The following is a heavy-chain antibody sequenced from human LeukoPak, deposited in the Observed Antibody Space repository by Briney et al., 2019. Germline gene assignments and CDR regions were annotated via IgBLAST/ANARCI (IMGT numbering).Heavy chain of an antibody. CDR3: ARESSSTYYLEAFDM. J-gene: IGHJ3*02. CDR2: IDIGGST. V-gene: IGHV4-4*07. CDR1: GGFPNSSY. Sequence: SETLSLTSTVSGGFPNSSYWSWIRHPAGKGLEWIGRIDIGGSTNYNPSLKSRVTISVDTSKNQFSLKLTSVTAADTAVYYCARESSSTYYLEAFDMWGQGTMVTVSS. D-gene: IGHD3-22*01.